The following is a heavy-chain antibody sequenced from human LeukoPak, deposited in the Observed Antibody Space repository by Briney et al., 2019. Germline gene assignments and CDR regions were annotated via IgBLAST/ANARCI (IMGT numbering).Heavy chain of an antibody. Sequence: PSETLSLTCTVSGYSISSGYYWGWIRQPPGKGLEWIGSIYHSGSTYYNPSLKSRVTISVDTSKNQFSLKLSSVTAADTAVYYCARDNARGVIIPRRWFDPWGQGTLVTVSS. CDR3: ARDNARGVIIPRRWFDP. CDR1: GYSISSGYY. D-gene: IGHD3-10*02. V-gene: IGHV4-38-2*02. CDR2: IYHSGST. J-gene: IGHJ5*02.